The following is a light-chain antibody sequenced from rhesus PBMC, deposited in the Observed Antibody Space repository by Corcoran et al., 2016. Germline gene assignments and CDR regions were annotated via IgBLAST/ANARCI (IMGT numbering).Light chain of an antibody. Sequence: DIQMTQSPSSLSASVGDRVTITCRARENVNNYLNWYQQKPGKAPKLLIYKASTLQSGVPSRFSGSGSGTYYTLTSSSLQPEDGATYYCQHGYGTPPYSFGQGTKVEIK. CDR2: KAS. J-gene: IGKJ2*01. CDR3: QHGYGTPPYS. V-gene: IGKV1-74*01. CDR1: ENVNNY.